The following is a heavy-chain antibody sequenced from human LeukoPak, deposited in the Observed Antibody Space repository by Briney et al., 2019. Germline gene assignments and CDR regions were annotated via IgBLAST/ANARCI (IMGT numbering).Heavy chain of an antibody. D-gene: IGHD2-2*01. J-gene: IGHJ4*02. CDR1: GYIFTTYA. Sequence: GASVKVSCKASGYIFTTYAMNWVRQAPGQGLELMGWINTNTGNPTYAQGFTGRFVFSLDTSVSTAYLQISSLKAEDTAVYYCARGRDCSGTSCRHDYWGQGTLVTVSS. CDR3: ARGRDCSGTSCRHDY. CDR2: INTNTGNP. V-gene: IGHV7-4-1*02.